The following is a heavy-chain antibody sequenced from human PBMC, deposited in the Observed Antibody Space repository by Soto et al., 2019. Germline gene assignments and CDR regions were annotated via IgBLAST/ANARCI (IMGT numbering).Heavy chain of an antibody. CDR2: IYYSGST. CDR3: ARRGDEDYYGMDV. D-gene: IGHD3-3*01. CDR1: GGSISSYY. J-gene: IGHJ6*02. V-gene: IGHV4-59*08. Sequence: QVQLQESGPGLVKPSETLSLTCTVSGGSISSYYWSWIRQPPGKGLEWIGYIYYSGSTNYNPSLKSRVTISVATSKNQFSLKLSSVTAADTAVYYCARRGDEDYYGMDVWGQGTTVTVSS.